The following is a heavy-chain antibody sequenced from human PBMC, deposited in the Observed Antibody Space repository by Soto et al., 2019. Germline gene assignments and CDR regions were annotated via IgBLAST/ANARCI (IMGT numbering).Heavy chain of an antibody. J-gene: IGHJ5*02. CDR1: GGSFSGYF. CDR3: ARAWSIAAAGTDWFDP. D-gene: IGHD6-13*01. Sequence: SETLSLTCAVYGGSFSGYFWSWIRQPPGKGREWIGEINHSGSTNYNPSLKSRVTISVDTSKNQFSLKLSSVTAADTAVYYCARAWSIAAAGTDWFDPWGQGTLVTVSS. CDR2: INHSGST. V-gene: IGHV4-34*01.